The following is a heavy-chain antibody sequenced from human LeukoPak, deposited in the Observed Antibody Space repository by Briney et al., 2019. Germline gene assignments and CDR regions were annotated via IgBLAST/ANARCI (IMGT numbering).Heavy chain of an antibody. CDR2: IIPIFGTA. CDR3: ARSHYYDSSGYYYAVDY. V-gene: IGHV1-69*05. J-gene: IGHJ4*02. D-gene: IGHD3-22*01. Sequence: ASVKVSCKASGGTFSSYAISLVRQAPGQGLEWMGGIIPIFGTANYAQKFQGRVTITTDESTSTAYMELSSLRSEDTAVYYCARSHYYDSSGYYYAVDYWGQGTLVTVSS. CDR1: GGTFSSYA.